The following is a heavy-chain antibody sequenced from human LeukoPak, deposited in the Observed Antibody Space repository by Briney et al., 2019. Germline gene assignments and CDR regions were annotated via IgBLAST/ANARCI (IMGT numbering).Heavy chain of an antibody. Sequence: GGSLRLSCAASGFTISYYSMNWVRQAPGKGLEWVSYISSSGSTIYYADSVKGRFTISRDNAKNSLYLQMNSLRAEDTAVYYCARGAYYYDSSAYLSDVAYWGQGTLVTVSS. CDR1: GFTISYYS. CDR2: ISSSGSTI. J-gene: IGHJ4*02. D-gene: IGHD3-22*01. CDR3: ARGAYYYDSSAYLSDVAY. V-gene: IGHV3-48*01.